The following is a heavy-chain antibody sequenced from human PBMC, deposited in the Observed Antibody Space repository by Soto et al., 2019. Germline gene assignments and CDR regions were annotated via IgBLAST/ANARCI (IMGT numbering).Heavy chain of an antibody. CDR1: GFTFSSNS. J-gene: IGHJ5*02. D-gene: IGHD3-3*01. V-gene: IGHV3-48*02. CDR3: ARVIWSGHLTSDL. Sequence: EVQVVESGGGLVQPGGSLRLSCAASGFTFSSNSMNWVRQAPGKGLEWISYISSSSSTIYADSVKGRFTISRDNAKNSLYLQMNSLRDEDTAVDYCARVIWSGHLTSDLWGQGTLVTVS. CDR2: ISSSSSTI.